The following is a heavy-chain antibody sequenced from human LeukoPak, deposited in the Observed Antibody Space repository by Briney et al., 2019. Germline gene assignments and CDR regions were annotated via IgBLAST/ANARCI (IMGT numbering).Heavy chain of an antibody. CDR3: ARGGSRDGYNRPLDH. V-gene: IGHV4-31*03. CDR2: IYYSGST. J-gene: IGHJ4*02. CDR1: GGSISSGGYY. Sequence: SETLSLTCTVSGGSISSGGYYWSWIRQHPGKGLEWIGYIYYSGSTYYNPSLKSRVTMSVDTPKNQLSLRLSSVTAADTAVYYCARGGSRDGYNRPLDHWGQGTLVTVSS. D-gene: IGHD5-24*01.